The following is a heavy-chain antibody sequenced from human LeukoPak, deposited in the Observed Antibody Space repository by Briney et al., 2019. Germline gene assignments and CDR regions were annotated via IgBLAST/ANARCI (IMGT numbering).Heavy chain of an antibody. CDR2: IYYSGST. Sequence: SETLSLACTVSGGSISSYYWSWIRKPPGKGLDWIGYIYYSGSTNYNPSLKSRVTISVDTSKNQFSLKLSSVTAADTAVYYCAHSQYSSGWYFSYWGQGTLVTVSS. CDR1: GGSISSYY. D-gene: IGHD6-19*01. J-gene: IGHJ4*02. CDR3: AHSQYSSGWYFSY. V-gene: IGHV4-59*01.